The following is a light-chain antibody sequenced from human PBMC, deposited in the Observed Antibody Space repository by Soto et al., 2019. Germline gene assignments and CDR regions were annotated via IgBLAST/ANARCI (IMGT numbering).Light chain of an antibody. J-gene: IGLJ1*01. CDR2: RNN. CDR1: SSNIGSNP. CDR3: AAWDDRLSAYV. V-gene: IGLV1-47*01. Sequence: QSFLTRPPSPAGTPGQRVTIACSGGSSNIGSNPVYWHQHLPGTAPKLLVYRNNQRPSGVPDRFSDSKSGTSAFLAISGLRSEDEADYYCAAWDDRLSAYVFGTGTKVTVL.